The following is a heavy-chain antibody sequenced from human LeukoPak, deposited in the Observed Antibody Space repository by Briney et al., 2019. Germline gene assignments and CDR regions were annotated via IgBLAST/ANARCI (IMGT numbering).Heavy chain of an antibody. V-gene: IGHV1-2*02. J-gene: IGHJ5*02. CDR3: AREYSSSRSAHNWFDP. CDR2: INPNSGGT. CDR1: GYTFTGYY. Sequence: GASVKVSCKASGYTFTGYYMHWVRQAPGQGLEWMGWINPNSGGTNYAQKFQGRVTMTRDTSISTAYMELSRLRSDDTAVYYCAREYSSSRSAHNWFDPWGQGTLVTVSS. D-gene: IGHD6-13*01.